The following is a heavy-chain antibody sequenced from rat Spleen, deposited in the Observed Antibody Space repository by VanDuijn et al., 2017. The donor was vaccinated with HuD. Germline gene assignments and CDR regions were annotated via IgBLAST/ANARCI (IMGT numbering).Heavy chain of an antibody. D-gene: IGHD2-6*01. CDR2: IWTGGNT. V-gene: IGHV2-1*01. Sequence: QVQLKESGPGLVQPSQTLSLTCTVSGFSLTSNSVSWVRQPPGKGMEWMGVIWTGGNTAYNSLLKSRLIISRDTSKSQVFLKMNNLQTEDTAMYFCARRGGPIDYWGQGVMVTVSS. J-gene: IGHJ2*01. CDR3: ARRGGPIDY. CDR1: GFSLTSNS.